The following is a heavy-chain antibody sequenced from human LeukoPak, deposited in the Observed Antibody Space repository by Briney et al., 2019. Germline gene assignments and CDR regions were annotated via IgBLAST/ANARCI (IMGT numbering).Heavy chain of an antibody. Sequence: SETLSLTCTVSGGSISSYYWSWIRQPPGKGLEWIGEINHSGSTNYNPSLKSRVTILVDTSKNQFSLKLSSVNAADTAVYYCARQAAGYDSSGYYVDAFDIWGQGTMVTVSS. D-gene: IGHD3-22*01. CDR1: GGSISSYY. CDR3: ARQAAGYDSSGYYVDAFDI. V-gene: IGHV4-34*01. CDR2: INHSGST. J-gene: IGHJ3*02.